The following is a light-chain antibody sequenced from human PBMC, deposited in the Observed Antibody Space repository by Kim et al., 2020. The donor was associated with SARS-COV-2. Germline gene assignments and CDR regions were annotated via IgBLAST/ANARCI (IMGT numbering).Light chain of an antibody. Sequence: EIVLTQSPATLSLSPGERATLSCRASQSVSSNLAWYQQKPGQAPRLLIYDASTRATGIPARFSGSGSGTDFTLTITSLEPEDFAVYYCQQRSDWQLTFGGGTKVDIK. CDR3: QQRSDWQLT. CDR2: DAS. CDR1: QSVSSN. J-gene: IGKJ4*01. V-gene: IGKV3D-11*02.